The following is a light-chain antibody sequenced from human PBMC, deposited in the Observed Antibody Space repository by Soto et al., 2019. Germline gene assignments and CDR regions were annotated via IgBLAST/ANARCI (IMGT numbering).Light chain of an antibody. CDR3: VQDYYSART. Sequence: EKTRSKKPLSASVGARVTITCRASQSIISYLNWYQQKPGKAPKLLIYAASSLQSGVPSRFSGSGSGTDFTLTISCLQPEDFATYYCVQDYYSARTFAEGTKV. V-gene: IGKV1-6*01. J-gene: IGKJ1*01. CDR2: AAS. CDR1: QSIISY.